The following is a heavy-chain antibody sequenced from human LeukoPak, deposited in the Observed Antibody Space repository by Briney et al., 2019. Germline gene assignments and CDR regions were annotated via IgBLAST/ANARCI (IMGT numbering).Heavy chain of an antibody. Sequence: GGSLRLSCAASGFTCSSYAMSWVRQAPGKGLEWGSAISGSGGSTYYADSVKGRFTISRDNSKNTLYLQMNSLRAEDTAVYYCAKSPSITMIEVVPRHFQHWGQGTLVTVSS. CDR2: ISGSGGST. CDR1: GFTCSSYA. V-gene: IGHV3-23*01. J-gene: IGHJ1*01. D-gene: IGHD3-22*01. CDR3: AKSPSITMIEVVPRHFQH.